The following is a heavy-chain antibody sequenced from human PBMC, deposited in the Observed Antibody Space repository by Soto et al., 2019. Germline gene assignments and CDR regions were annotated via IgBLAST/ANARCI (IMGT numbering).Heavy chain of an antibody. D-gene: IGHD3-9*01. CDR1: GYTFTSYG. CDR3: VRDLCYDILTGYYPNWFDP. J-gene: IGHJ5*02. V-gene: IGHV1-18*03. CDR2: ISAYNGNT. Sequence: ASVKVSCKASGYTFTSYGISWVRQAPGQGLEWMGWISAYNGNTNYAQKLQGRVTMTTDTSTSTAYMELSSLRSEDMVVYSCVRDLCYDILTGYYPNWFDPWGQGPRSPSPQ.